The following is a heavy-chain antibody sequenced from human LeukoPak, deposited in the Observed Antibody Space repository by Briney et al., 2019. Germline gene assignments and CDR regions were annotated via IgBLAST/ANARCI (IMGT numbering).Heavy chain of an antibody. V-gene: IGHV4-4*07. CDR3: ARTTMVRGTYYMDV. CDR1: GGSISSYY. D-gene: IGHD3-10*01. J-gene: IGHJ6*03. CDR2: IYTSGST. Sequence: SETLSLTCTVSGGSISSYYWSWIRQPAGKGLEWLGRIYTSGSTNYNPSLKSRVTISVDTSKNQFSLKLSSVTAADTAVYYCARTTMVRGTYYMDVWGKGTTVTISS.